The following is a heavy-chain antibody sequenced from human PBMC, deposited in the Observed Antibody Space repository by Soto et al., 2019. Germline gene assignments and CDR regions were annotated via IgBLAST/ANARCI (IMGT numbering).Heavy chain of an antibody. CDR2: IYSSGST. D-gene: IGHD6-19*01. Sequence: GGSLRLSCAASGFTVSSNYMSWVRQAPGRGLEWVSVIYSSGSTYYADSVKGRFTTSRDKSKNTLYLQMNSLRADDTAVYYCAREEGYSNAWFDYWGQGTLVTVSS. CDR3: AREEGYSNAWFDY. CDR1: GFTVSSNY. V-gene: IGHV3-53*01. J-gene: IGHJ4*02.